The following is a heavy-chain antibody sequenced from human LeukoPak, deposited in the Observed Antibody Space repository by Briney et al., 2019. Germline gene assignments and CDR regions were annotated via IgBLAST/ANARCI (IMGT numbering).Heavy chain of an antibody. Sequence: SGRSLRLSCAASGFTFDDYAMHWVRQAPGKGLEWVSGISWNSGSIGYADSVKGRFTISRDNAKNSLSLQMNSLRAEDTAIYYCATYRQVLLPFESWGQGTLVTVSS. CDR2: ISWNSGSI. V-gene: IGHV3-9*01. CDR1: GFTFDDYA. J-gene: IGHJ4*02. CDR3: ATYRQVLLPFES. D-gene: IGHD2-8*02.